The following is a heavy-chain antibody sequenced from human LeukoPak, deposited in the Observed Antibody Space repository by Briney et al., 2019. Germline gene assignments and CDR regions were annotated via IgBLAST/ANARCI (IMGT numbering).Heavy chain of an antibody. CDR1: GGSISSYY. V-gene: IGHV4-59*12. CDR3: ARVSRVGAPKYYFDY. J-gene: IGHJ4*02. CDR2: IYYSGST. D-gene: IGHD1-26*01. Sequence: SETLSLTCTVSGGSISSYYWSWIRQPPGKGLEWIGSIYYSGSTYYNPSLKSRVTISLDTSKNQFSLRLSSVTAADTAVYYCARVSRVGAPKYYFDYWGQGTLVTVSS.